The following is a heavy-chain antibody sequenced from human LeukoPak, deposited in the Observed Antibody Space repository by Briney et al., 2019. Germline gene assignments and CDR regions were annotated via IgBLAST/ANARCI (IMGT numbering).Heavy chain of an antibody. J-gene: IGHJ1*01. Sequence: KPSETLSLTCAVSGGSISSGGYSWSWIRQPPGKGLEWIGYIYHSGSTYYNPSLKSRVTISVDRSKNQFSLKLSSVTAADTAVYYCAATNITMIVVAPYFQHWGQGTLVTVSS. CDR1: GGSISSGGYS. D-gene: IGHD3-22*01. CDR3: AATNITMIVVAPYFQH. V-gene: IGHV4-30-2*01. CDR2: IYHSGST.